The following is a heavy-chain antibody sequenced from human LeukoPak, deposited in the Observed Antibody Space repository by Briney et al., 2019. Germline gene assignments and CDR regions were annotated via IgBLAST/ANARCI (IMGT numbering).Heavy chain of an antibody. CDR1: GYSLTSYW. V-gene: IGHV5-51*01. CDR2: IYPGDSDT. Sequence: GESLKISCKGSGYSLTSYWIGWVRLMPGKALEWMGTIYPGDSDTRYSPSFQGHVTISADKSISTAYLQWSSLKASDTAMYYCARRTRDAEYFQHWGLGTLVTVSS. J-gene: IGHJ1*01. CDR3: ARRTRDAEYFQH.